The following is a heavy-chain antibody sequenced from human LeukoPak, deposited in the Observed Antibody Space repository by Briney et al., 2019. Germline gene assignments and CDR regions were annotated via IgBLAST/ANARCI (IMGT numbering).Heavy chain of an antibody. J-gene: IGHJ4*02. Sequence: SDTLSLACTLAGGSISSYYCGWVRQPPGKGLEWIGYIYYSGSTNYNPSLKSRVTISVDTSKNQFSLKLSSVTAADTAVYYCASSFIAAAGTFRAFDYWGQGTLVTVSS. V-gene: IGHV4-59*07. D-gene: IGHD6-13*01. CDR2: IYYSGST. CDR3: ASSFIAAAGTFRAFDY. CDR1: GGSISSYY.